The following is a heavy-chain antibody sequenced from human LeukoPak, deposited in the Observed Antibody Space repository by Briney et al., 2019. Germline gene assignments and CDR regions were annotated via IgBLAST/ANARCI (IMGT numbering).Heavy chain of an antibody. J-gene: IGHJ5*02. CDR1: GGSISAYY. CDR2: IYNSATT. V-gene: IGHV4-59*03. CDR3: TTTGGSSTDSVFDP. Sequence: SETLSLTCTVSGGSISAYYWSWIRQPPGKELQWIGFIYNSATTRYNPSLRSRVTMSLDTSKNQFSLRLNSVTAADTAVYFCTTTGGSSTDSVFDPWGQGTLVTVSS. D-gene: IGHD6-13*01.